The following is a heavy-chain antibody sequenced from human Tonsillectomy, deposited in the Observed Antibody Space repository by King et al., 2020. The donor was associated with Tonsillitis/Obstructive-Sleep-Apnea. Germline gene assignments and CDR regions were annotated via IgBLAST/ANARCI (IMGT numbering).Heavy chain of an antibody. V-gene: IGHV3-9*01. CDR3: VKDRRLNYYMDV. CDR2: ISRNSGTT. J-gene: IGHJ6*03. Sequence: VQLVESGGGLVQPGRSLRLSCAASGFTFDDYAMHWVRQAPGKGLEWVSGISRNSGTTGYADSVKGRFTISRDNAKNSLYLQMNSLRAEDTALYYCVKDRRLNYYMDVWGKGTTVTVSS. CDR1: GFTFDDYA.